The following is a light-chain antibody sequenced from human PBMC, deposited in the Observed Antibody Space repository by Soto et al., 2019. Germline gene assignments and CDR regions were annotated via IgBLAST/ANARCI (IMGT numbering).Light chain of an antibody. V-gene: IGKV3-15*01. CDR3: QQYNNWPPYT. CDR1: QSVGSD. CDR2: GAS. J-gene: IGKJ2*01. Sequence: EIVMTQSPATLSVSPGERATLSCRASQSVGSDLAWYQQRPGQAPRLVIFGASTRATGIPAGFSGSGSGTEFTLTISSLQSEDLAVYYCQQYNNWPPYTFGQGTKLEIK.